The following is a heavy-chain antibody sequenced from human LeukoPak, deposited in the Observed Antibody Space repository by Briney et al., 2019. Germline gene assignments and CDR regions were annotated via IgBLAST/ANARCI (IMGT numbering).Heavy chain of an antibody. CDR2: IYYSGST. CDR1: GGSISSYS. V-gene: IGHV4-59*08. J-gene: IGHJ5*02. D-gene: IGHD6-19*01. Sequence: KASETLSLTCTVSGGSISSYSWSWIRQPPGKGLEWIGYIYYSGSTNYNPSLKSRVTISVDTSKNQFSLKLSSVTAADTAVYYCAGVTAVADLGWFDPWGQGTLVTVSS. CDR3: AGVTAVADLGWFDP.